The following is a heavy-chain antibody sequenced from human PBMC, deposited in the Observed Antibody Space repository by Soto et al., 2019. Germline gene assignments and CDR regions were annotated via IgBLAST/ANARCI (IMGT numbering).Heavy chain of an antibody. J-gene: IGHJ3*02. Sequence: GASVKVSCKASGYTFTGYYMHWVRQAPGQGLEWMGWINPNSGGTNYAQKFRGWVTMTRDTSISTAYIELSRLRSDDTAVYYCARGEHGEIDAFDIWGQGTMVTVSS. CDR2: INPNSGGT. V-gene: IGHV1-2*04. CDR3: ARGEHGEIDAFDI. D-gene: IGHD3-10*01. CDR1: GYTFTGYY.